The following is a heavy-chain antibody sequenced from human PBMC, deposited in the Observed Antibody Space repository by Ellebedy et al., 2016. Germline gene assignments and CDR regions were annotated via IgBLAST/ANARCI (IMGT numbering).Heavy chain of an antibody. V-gene: IGHV3-30-3*01. CDR1: GFTFSSYA. D-gene: IGHD3-22*01. CDR3: ARPHSIYYDSSGYYHPYFDY. J-gene: IGHJ4*02. CDR2: ISYDGSNK. Sequence: GGSLRLXCAASGFTFSSYAMHWVRQAPGKGLEWVAVISYDGSNKYYADSVKGRFTISRDNSKNTLYLQMNSLRAEDTAVYYCARPHSIYYDSSGYYHPYFDYWGQGTLVTVSS.